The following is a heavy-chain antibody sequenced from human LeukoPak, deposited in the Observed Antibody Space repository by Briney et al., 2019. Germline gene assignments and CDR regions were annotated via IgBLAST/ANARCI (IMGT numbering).Heavy chain of an antibody. CDR2: ISYDGSNK. CDR1: GFTFSSYA. Sequence: GRSLRLSCAASGFTFSSYAMHWVRQAPGKGLEWVAVISYDGSNKYYADSVKGRFTISRDNSKNTLYLQMNGLRAEDTAVYYCAREFLRSNYALDYWGQGTLVTVSS. CDR3: AREFLRSNYALDY. V-gene: IGHV3-30-3*01. J-gene: IGHJ4*02. D-gene: IGHD4-4*01.